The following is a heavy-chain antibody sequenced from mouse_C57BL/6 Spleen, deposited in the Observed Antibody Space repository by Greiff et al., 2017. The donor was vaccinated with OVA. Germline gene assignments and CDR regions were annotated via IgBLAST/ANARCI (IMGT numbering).Heavy chain of an antibody. J-gene: IGHJ1*03. CDR1: GFTFSSYG. CDR2: ISSGGRYT. V-gene: IGHV5-6*01. D-gene: IGHD4-1*01. CDR3: ARHGSGRYFDV. Sequence: EVQVVESGGDLVKPGGSLKLSCAASGFTFSSYGMSWVRQTPDKRLEWVATISSGGRYTYYPDSVKGRFTISRDNAKNTLYLQMSSLKSEDTAMYYCARHGSGRYFDVWGTGTTVTVSS.